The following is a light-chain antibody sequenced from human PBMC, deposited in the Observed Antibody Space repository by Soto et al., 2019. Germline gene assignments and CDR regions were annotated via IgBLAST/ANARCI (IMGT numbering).Light chain of an antibody. V-gene: IGKV3-15*01. J-gene: IGKJ1*01. Sequence: SQSLAARAAFPCEGAPLSCRASQSVSSNLVWYQQKPGQAPRLLIYGASTRVTGIPARFSGGGSGTEFTLTITSLQSEDFAVYYCHQYNGWPRTFGQGTTVDIK. CDR2: GAS. CDR1: QSVSSN. CDR3: HQYNGWPRT.